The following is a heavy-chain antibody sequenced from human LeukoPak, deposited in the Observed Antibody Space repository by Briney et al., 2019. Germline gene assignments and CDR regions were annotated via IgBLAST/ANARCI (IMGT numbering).Heavy chain of an antibody. Sequence: ASVKVSCKASGYTFTSHYMHWVRQAPGQGLEWMGIINPSGGSTSYAQKFQGKVTMTRDTSTSTVYMELSSLRSEDTAVYYCARGFITDYYGSGSYSAYYYGMDVWGQGTTVTVSS. CDR2: INPSGGST. CDR3: ARGFITDYYGSGSYSAYYYGMDV. CDR1: GYTFTSHY. D-gene: IGHD3-10*01. V-gene: IGHV1-46*01. J-gene: IGHJ6*02.